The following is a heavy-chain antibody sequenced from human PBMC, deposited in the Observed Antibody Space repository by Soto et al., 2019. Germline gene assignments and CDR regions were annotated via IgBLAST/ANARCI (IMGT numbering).Heavy chain of an antibody. CDR3: ARGSRAAAGTRAEYFQH. D-gene: IGHD6-13*01. V-gene: IGHV1-46*03. Sequence: GASVKVSCKASGYTFTSYYMHWVRQAPGQGLEWMGIINPSGGSTSYAQKFQGRVTMTRDTSTSTVYMELSSLRSEDTAVYYCARGSRAAAGTRAEYFQHWGQGTLVTVSS. CDR1: GYTFTSYY. J-gene: IGHJ1*01. CDR2: INPSGGST.